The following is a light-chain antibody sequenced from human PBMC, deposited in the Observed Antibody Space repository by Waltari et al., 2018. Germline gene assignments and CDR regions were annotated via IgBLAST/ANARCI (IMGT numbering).Light chain of an antibody. V-gene: IGLV3-19*01. Sequence: SSELTQDPAASVAMGQTVRITCQGDSLRRYYASWYQQRPGQDPRLDMYDKNNRPSKGPYRFSGSGSDNTASLTNTGAPAEDEASYSCHSRGAKCVGGSFGCGTKLTVL. CDR3: HSRGAKCVGGS. CDR1: SLRRYY. CDR2: DKN. J-gene: IGLJ2*01.